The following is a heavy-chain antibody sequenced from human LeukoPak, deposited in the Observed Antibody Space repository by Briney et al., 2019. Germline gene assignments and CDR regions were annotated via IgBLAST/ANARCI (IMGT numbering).Heavy chain of an antibody. V-gene: IGHV4-38-2*01. CDR1: GYSIISGYY. Sequence: PSETLSLTCAVSGYSIISGYYWGWIRQPPGKGLEWIGSIYHSGSTYYNPSLKSRVTISVDTSKNQFSLKLSSVTAADTAVYYCARSNAVTMIVVNPFDYWGQGTRDPVSS. J-gene: IGHJ4*02. CDR2: IYHSGST. D-gene: IGHD3-22*01. CDR3: ARSNAVTMIVVNPFDY.